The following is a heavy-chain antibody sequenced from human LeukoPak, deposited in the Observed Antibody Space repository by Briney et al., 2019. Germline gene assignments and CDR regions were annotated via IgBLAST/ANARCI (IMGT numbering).Heavy chain of an antibody. CDR3: AKDTTPSLVVINPGDY. D-gene: IGHD3-22*01. Sequence: PGGSLRLSCAASGLTFSSYGMHWVRQAPGKGLEWAAVISYDGSNKYYADSVKGRFTISRDNSKNTLYLQMNSLRAEDTAVYYCAKDTTPSLVVINPGDYWGQGTLVTVSS. V-gene: IGHV3-30*18. J-gene: IGHJ4*02. CDR1: GLTFSSYG. CDR2: ISYDGSNK.